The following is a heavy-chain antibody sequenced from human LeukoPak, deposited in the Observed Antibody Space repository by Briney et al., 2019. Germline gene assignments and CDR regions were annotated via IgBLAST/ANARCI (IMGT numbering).Heavy chain of an antibody. Sequence: GGSLRLSCAASGFTVNSNYMSWVRQAPGKGLEWVSVIYSGGSTYYADSVKGRFTISRDNSKNTLYLQMNSLRAEDTAVYYCARTASIVGATTFDYWGQGTLVTVSS. V-gene: IGHV3-66*01. CDR1: GFTVNSNY. D-gene: IGHD1-26*01. CDR2: IYSGGST. CDR3: ARTASIVGATTFDY. J-gene: IGHJ4*02.